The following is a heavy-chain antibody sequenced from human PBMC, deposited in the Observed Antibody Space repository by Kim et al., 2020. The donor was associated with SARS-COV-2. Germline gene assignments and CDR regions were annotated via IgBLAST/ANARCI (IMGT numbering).Heavy chain of an antibody. CDR2: IYYSGST. CDR3: ARQIPSLITMVRGATGGGMDV. CDR1: GGSISSSSYY. D-gene: IGHD3-10*01. V-gene: IGHV4-39*01. Sequence: SETLSLTCTVSGGSISSSSYYWGWIRQPPGKGLEWIGSIYYSGSTYYNPSLKSRVTISVDTSKNQFSLKLSSVTAADTAVYYCARQIPSLITMVRGATGGGMDVWGQGTTVTVSS. J-gene: IGHJ6*02.